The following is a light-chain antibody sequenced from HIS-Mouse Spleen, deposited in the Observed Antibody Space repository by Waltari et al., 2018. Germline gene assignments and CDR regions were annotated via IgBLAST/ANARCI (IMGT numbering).Light chain of an antibody. J-gene: IGKJ5*01. Sequence: DIQMTQYPSSLSASVEDRVTFISQASQDMSNYLNWYQQKPGKAPKLLIYDASNLETGVPSRFSGSGSGTDFTFTISSLQPEDIATYYCQQYDNLPPVITFGQGTRLEIK. CDR3: QQYDNLPPVIT. V-gene: IGKV1-33*01. CDR2: DAS. CDR1: QDMSNY.